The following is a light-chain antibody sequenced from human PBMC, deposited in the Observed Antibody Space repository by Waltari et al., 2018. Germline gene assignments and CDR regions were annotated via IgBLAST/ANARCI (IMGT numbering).Light chain of an antibody. CDR2: GDS. CDR3: QSFDTSLGAI. V-gene: IGLV1-40*01. J-gene: IGLJ2*01. Sequence: QSVLAQPPSVSGAPGPRVTISRTGSRSNIGAGHHVHWYQEFPGTAPKLLIYGDSNRPSGVPDRFSGSKSGTSASLAITGLQAEDEANYYCQSFDTSLGAIFGGGTKVTVL. CDR1: RSNIGAGHH.